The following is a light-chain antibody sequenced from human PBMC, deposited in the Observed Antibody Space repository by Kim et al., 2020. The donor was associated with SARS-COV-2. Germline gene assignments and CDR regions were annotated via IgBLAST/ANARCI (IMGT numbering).Light chain of an antibody. J-gene: IGLJ3*02. Sequence: GKSVTISCTGTSSDVGGYNYVSWYQPHPGKAPKLMTYGVTERPSGVPDRFSGSKSGNTASLTISGLQAEDEADYYCCSYAGSSSLVFGGGTQLTVL. CDR2: GVT. CDR1: SSDVGGYNY. V-gene: IGLV2-11*01. CDR3: CSYAGSSSLV.